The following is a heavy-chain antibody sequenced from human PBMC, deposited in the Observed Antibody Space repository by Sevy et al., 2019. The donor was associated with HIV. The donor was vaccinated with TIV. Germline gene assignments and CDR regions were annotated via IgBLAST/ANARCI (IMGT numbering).Heavy chain of an antibody. Sequence: ASVKVSCKASGYTFTGYYMHWMRQAPGQGLEWMGWINPDSGGPIYAPKFRGRVTLTRDTYISTAYMDLSRLKSDDTAVYYCVRDDRDGYFEYWGQGTLVTVSS. J-gene: IGHJ4*02. CDR2: INPDSGGP. V-gene: IGHV1-2*02. CDR1: GYTFTGYY. CDR3: VRDDRDGYFEY.